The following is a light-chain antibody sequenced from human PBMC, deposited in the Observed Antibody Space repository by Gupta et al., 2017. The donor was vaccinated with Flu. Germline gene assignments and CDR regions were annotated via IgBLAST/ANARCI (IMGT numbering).Light chain of an antibody. CDR1: QSVSSY. Sequence: DIQLPQYPSSLSASVGDKIPPLCRESQSVSSYINLYQQKPGKAPRLLIYAASSLQSGVPSRFSGSGSVTDFTLTISSLKPEDVATYYCQQTYTYPPARTFGEGTKVEIK. V-gene: IGKV1-39*01. J-gene: IGKJ4*02. CDR2: AAS. CDR3: QQTYTYPPART.